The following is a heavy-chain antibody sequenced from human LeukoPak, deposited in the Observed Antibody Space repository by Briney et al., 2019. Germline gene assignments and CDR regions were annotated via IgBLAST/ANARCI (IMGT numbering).Heavy chain of an antibody. CDR3: VKDQHCSTSSCATRTGFDP. D-gene: IGHD2-2*01. V-gene: IGHV3-64D*06. CDR2: LSSTGGST. J-gene: IGHJ5*02. Sequence: PGGSLRLSCSASGFTFSNYAMHWVRQAPGKGLEFVSGLSSTGGSTNYPDYVKDRFSISRDNSKNTLYLQMTSLRADDTAVYYCVKDQHCSTSSCATRTGFDPWGHGTSVTVSS. CDR1: GFTFSNYA.